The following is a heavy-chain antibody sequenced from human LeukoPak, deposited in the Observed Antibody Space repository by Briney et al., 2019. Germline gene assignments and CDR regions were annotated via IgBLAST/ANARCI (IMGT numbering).Heavy chain of an antibody. V-gene: IGHV3-30*18. CDR3: AKTQTNRYYYFDY. D-gene: IGHD1-26*01. Sequence: GGSLRLSCAASGFTFSSYGMHWVRQAPGKGLEWVAIVSYDGSDKYYADSVKGRFTISRDNSKNTLYLQMNSLRPEDTAVYYCAKTQTNRYYYFDYWGQGTLVTVSS. CDR1: GFTFSSYG. CDR2: VSYDGSDK. J-gene: IGHJ4*02.